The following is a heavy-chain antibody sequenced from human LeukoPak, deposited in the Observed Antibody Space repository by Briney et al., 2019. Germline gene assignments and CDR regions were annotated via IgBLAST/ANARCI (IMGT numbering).Heavy chain of an antibody. CDR1: GFTFSDHY. CDR2: INWNGGST. V-gene: IGHV3-20*01. Sequence: GGSLRLSCAASGFTFSDHYMDWVRQAPGKGLEWVSGINWNGGSTGYADSVKGRFTISRDNAKNSLYLQMNSLRAEDTALYHCARELGYTGDAFDIWGQGTMVTVSS. CDR3: ARELGYTGDAFDI. J-gene: IGHJ3*02. D-gene: IGHD1-1*01.